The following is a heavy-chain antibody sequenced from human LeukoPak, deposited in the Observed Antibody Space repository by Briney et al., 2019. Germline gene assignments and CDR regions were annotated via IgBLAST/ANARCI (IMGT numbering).Heavy chain of an antibody. CDR2: ISYDGSNK. CDR3: AKSLPAAIMREAFDY. V-gene: IGHV3-30*18. J-gene: IGHJ4*02. CDR1: GFTFSDYG. Sequence: GGSLRLSCAASGFTFSDYGMHWVRQAPGKGLEWVAVISYDGSNKYYADSVKGRFTISRDNSKNTLYLQMNSLRAEDTAVYYCAKSLPAAIMREAFDYWGQGTLVTVSS. D-gene: IGHD2-2*02.